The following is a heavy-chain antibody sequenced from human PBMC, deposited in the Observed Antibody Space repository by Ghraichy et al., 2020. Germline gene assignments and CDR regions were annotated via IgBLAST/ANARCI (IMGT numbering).Heavy chain of an antibody. CDR3: ARQLNQLLGFLESSNNWFDP. Sequence: SETLSLTCTVSGGSISSSSYYWGWIRQPPGKGLEWIGSIYYSGSTYYNPSLKSRVTISVDTSKNQFSLKLSSVTAADTAVYYCARQLNQLLGFLESSNNWFDPWGQGTLVTVSS. D-gene: IGHD3-3*01. CDR1: GGSISSSSYY. J-gene: IGHJ5*02. CDR2: IYYSGST. V-gene: IGHV4-39*01.